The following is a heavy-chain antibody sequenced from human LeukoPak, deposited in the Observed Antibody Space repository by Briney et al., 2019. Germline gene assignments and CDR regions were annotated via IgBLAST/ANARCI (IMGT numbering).Heavy chain of an antibody. CDR1: GYNFTNFW. V-gene: IGHV5-51*01. Sequence: GESLKISCKGFGYNFTNFWIGWVRQMPGKGLEWMGIIYPGDSDTRYSPSFQGQVTISADKSISTAYLQWSGLKASDTAMYYCASAGISASFDHWGRGTLVTVSS. CDR3: ASAGISASFDH. D-gene: IGHD3-10*01. CDR2: IYPGDSDT. J-gene: IGHJ2*01.